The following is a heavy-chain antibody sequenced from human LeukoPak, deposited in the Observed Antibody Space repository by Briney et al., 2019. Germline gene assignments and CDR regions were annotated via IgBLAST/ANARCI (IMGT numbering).Heavy chain of an antibody. Sequence: GGSLRLSRAASGFTFSSYAMHWVRQAPGKGLEWVAVISYDGSNKYYADSVKGRFTISRDNSKNTLYLQMNNLRAEDTAVYYCAGHYYXSSGYSYWGQGTLXXVSS. V-gene: IGHV3-30-3*01. CDR3: AGHYYXSSGYSY. J-gene: IGHJ4*02. CDR1: GFTFSSYA. D-gene: IGHD3-22*01. CDR2: ISYDGSNK.